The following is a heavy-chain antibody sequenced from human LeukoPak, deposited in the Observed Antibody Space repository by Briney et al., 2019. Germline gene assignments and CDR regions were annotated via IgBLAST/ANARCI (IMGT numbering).Heavy chain of an antibody. CDR1: GFTFNDYA. V-gene: IGHV3-23*01. CDR2: ITGSDSST. CDR3: AKTGGNHWGFDY. J-gene: IGHJ4*02. D-gene: IGHD2-8*02. Sequence: GGSLRLSCAASGFTFNDYAMSWVRQAPGKGLERVSIITGSDSSTSYADSVKGRFTISRDNSKNMVYLQMNSLRAEDTAVYYCAKTGGNHWGFDYWGQGTLVTVSS.